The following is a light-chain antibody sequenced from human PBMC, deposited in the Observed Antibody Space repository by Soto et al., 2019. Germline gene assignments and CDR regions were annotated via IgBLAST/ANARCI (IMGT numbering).Light chain of an antibody. CDR3: QQANSFPRT. CDR2: AAS. CDR1: DGIRND. J-gene: IGKJ1*01. Sequence: AIQMTQSPSPLSASXGDRVPITCRGSDGIRNDXGWYQQKPGXAPKLLXSAASSLQSGGPSRFSGSGSATDFTRTISSRQPDDFATYYGQQANSFPRTFGQGTKVDI. V-gene: IGKV1-6*01.